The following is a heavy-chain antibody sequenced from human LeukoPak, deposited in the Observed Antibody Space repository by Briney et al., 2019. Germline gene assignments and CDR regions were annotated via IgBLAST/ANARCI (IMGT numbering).Heavy chain of an antibody. D-gene: IGHD2-21*02. J-gene: IGHJ6*03. CDR1: GYTFTSYD. CDR2: MNPNSGNT. V-gene: IGHV1-8*03. Sequence: GASVKVSCKASGYTFTSYDINWVRQATGQGLEWMGWMNPNSGNTGYAQKFQGRVTITRNTSISTAYMELSSLRSEGTAVYYCARAYCGGDCLSREGYYYMDVWGKGTTVTVSS. CDR3: ARAYCGGDCLSREGYYYMDV.